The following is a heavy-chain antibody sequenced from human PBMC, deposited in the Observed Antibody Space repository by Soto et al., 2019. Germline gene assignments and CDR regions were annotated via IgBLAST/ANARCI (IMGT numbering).Heavy chain of an antibody. V-gene: IGHV1-69*06. Sequence: QVQLVQSGAEVKKPGSSVKVSCKASGGTFSSYAISWVRQAPGQGLEWMGGIIPIFGTANYAQKFQGRVTITADKSPSTAYMELSSLRSEDTAVYYCARPFGGAIFGVVNPYYYYGMDVWGQGTTVTVSS. D-gene: IGHD3-3*01. CDR2: IIPIFGTA. CDR1: GGTFSSYA. CDR3: ARPFGGAIFGVVNPYYYYGMDV. J-gene: IGHJ6*02.